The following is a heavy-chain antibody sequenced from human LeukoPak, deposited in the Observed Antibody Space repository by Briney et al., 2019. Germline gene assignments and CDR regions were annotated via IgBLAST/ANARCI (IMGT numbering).Heavy chain of an antibody. D-gene: IGHD3-3*01. CDR3: AREVFGVVKNWHDFDY. CDR2: ISAYNGNT. CDR1: GYTFTGYY. Sequence: ASVKVSCKASGYTFTGYYMHWVRQAPGQGLEWMGWISAYNGNTNYAQKLQGRVTMTTDTSTSTAYMELRSLRSDDTAVYYCAREVFGVVKNWHDFDYWGQGTLVTVSS. V-gene: IGHV1-18*04. J-gene: IGHJ4*02.